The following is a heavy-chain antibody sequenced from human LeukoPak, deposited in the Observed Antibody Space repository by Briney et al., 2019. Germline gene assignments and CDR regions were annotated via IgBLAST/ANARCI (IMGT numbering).Heavy chain of an antibody. CDR1: GFTFSSYA. CDR3: ARDQLLAGYYFDF. D-gene: IGHD6-6*01. J-gene: IGHJ4*02. CDR2: ISNDGSNK. V-gene: IGHV3-30-3*01. Sequence: PGGSLRLSCAASGFTFSSYAMHWVRQAPGKGLEWVAVISNDGSNKYYADAVKGRFTSSRDNYKNTRDLQMNSLRAEDTAVYSCARDQLLAGYYFDFWGQGTLVTVSS.